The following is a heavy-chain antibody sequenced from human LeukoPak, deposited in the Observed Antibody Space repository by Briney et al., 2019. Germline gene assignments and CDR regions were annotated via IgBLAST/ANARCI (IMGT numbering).Heavy chain of an antibody. D-gene: IGHD2-2*02. V-gene: IGHV4-59*12. Sequence: SETLSLTCTVSGGSISSYYWSWIRQPPGKGLEWIGYIYYSGSTNYNPSLKSRVTISVDTSKNQFPLKLSSVTAADTAVYYCARVGIPAAIRYYMDVWGKGTTVTVSS. J-gene: IGHJ6*03. CDR1: GGSISSYY. CDR3: ARVGIPAAIRYYMDV. CDR2: IYYSGST.